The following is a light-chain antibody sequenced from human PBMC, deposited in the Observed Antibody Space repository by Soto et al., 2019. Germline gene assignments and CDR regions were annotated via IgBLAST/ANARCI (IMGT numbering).Light chain of an antibody. CDR1: GSDVGTFNR. Sequence: QSALTQPPSVSGSPGQSVAISCTGTGSDVGTFNRVSWYQQSPGTAPKLMIYDVSDRPSGVPDRFSGSKSGNTASLTISVLQAEDEADYYCSSYTSSSTYVFGTGTKLTVL. CDR2: DVS. J-gene: IGLJ1*01. V-gene: IGLV2-18*02. CDR3: SSYTSSSTYV.